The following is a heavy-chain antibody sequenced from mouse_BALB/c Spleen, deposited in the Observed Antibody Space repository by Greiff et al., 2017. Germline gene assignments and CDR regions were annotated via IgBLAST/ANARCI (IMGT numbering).Heavy chain of an antibody. J-gene: IGHJ4*01. D-gene: IGHD2-4*01. Sequence: VQLQQSGAELVKPGASVKLSCTASGFNIKDTYMHWVKQRPEQGLEWIGRIDPANGNTKYDPKFQGKATITADTSSNTAYLQLSSLTSEDTAVYYCALYYDYDGGYYYAMDYWGQGTSVTVSS. CDR2: IDPANGNT. CDR3: ALYYDYDGGYYYAMDY. V-gene: IGHV14-3*02. CDR1: GFNIKDTY.